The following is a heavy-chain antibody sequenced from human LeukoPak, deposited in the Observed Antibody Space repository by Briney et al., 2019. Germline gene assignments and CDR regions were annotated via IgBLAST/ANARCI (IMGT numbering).Heavy chain of an antibody. CDR1: GFTFSSYA. CDR3: AKDGCSGGSCYIYYYYMDV. J-gene: IGHJ6*03. CDR2: ISGSGGST. D-gene: IGHD2-15*01. Sequence: GGSLRLSCAASGFTFSSYAMNWVRQAPGKGLEWGSVISGSGGSTYYADSVKGRFTISTDNSKNTLYLQMNSLRAEDTAVYYCAKDGCSGGSCYIYYYYMDVWGKGTTVTVSS. V-gene: IGHV3-23*01.